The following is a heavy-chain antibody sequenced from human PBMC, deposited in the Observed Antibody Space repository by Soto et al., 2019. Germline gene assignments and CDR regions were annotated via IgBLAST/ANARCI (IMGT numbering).Heavy chain of an antibody. V-gene: IGHV1-69*01. CDR2: IIPIFGTA. CDR1: GGTFSSYA. D-gene: IGHD3-10*01. J-gene: IGHJ4*02. CDR3: ARVGNAVGFGEPFFDY. Sequence: QVQLVQSGAEVKKPGSSVKVSCKASGGTFSSYAISWVRQAPGQGLEWMGGIIPIFGTANYAQKFQGRITITADESTSTAYMELSSLRSEDTAVYYCARVGNAVGFGEPFFDYWGQGTLVTVSS.